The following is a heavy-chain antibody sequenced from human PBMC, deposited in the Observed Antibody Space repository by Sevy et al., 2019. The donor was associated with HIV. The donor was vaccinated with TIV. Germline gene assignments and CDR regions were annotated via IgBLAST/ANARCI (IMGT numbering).Heavy chain of an antibody. V-gene: IGHV3-33*01. CDR3: ARGPSLIVAGAAGYLDY. J-gene: IGHJ4*02. Sequence: GGSLRLSCTASGFTFSSFGIHWVRQAPGKGLEWVALMWYDGNNKYYADSVKGRFTISRDSSKNTLYLRMNNLRAEDTAVYYCARGPSLIVAGAAGYLDYWGQGTLVTVSS. CDR2: MWYDGNNK. CDR1: GFTFSSFG. D-gene: IGHD2-21*01.